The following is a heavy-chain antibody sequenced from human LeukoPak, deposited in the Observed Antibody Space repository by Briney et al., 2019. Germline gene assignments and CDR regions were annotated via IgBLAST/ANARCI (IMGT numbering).Heavy chain of an antibody. Sequence: GGSLRLSCAASGFTFDDYAMHWVWQAPGKGLEWVSGISWNSGSIGYADSVKGRFTISRDNAKNSLYLQMNSLRAEDTALYYCAKAADYGDYGSFDYWGQGTLVTVSS. CDR2: ISWNSGSI. CDR1: GFTFDDYA. D-gene: IGHD4-17*01. J-gene: IGHJ4*02. V-gene: IGHV3-9*01. CDR3: AKAADYGDYGSFDY.